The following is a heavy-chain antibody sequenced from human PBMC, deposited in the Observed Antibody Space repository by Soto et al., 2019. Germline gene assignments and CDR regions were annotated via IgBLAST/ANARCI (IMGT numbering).Heavy chain of an antibody. CDR2: ISGSGGST. CDR3: AKQRKVPAATRPYYCYYMDV. CDR1: VFTFSSYA. D-gene: IGHD2-2*01. J-gene: IGHJ6*03. Sequence: PGGSLRLSCAASVFTFSSYAMSWVRQAPGKGLEWVSAISGSGGSTYYADSVKGRFTISRDNSKNTLYLQMNSLRAEDTAVYYCAKQRKVPAATRPYYCYYMDVWGKGTTVTVSS. V-gene: IGHV3-23*01.